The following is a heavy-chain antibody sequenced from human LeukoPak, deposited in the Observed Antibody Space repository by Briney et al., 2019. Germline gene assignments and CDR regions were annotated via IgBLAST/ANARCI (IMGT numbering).Heavy chain of an antibody. D-gene: IGHD6-13*01. CDR1: GFTVSNNY. Sequence: SGGSLRVSCAASGFTVSNNYISWVRQAPGKGLEWVSYISSSGSTIYYADSVKGRFTISRDNAKNSLYLQMNSLRAEDTAVYYCARERIAAAYYFDYWGQGTLVTVSS. CDR2: ISSSGSTI. V-gene: IGHV3-11*04. CDR3: ARERIAAAYYFDY. J-gene: IGHJ4*02.